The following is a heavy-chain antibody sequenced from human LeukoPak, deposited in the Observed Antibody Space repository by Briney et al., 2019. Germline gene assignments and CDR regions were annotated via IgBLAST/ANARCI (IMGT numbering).Heavy chain of an antibody. CDR3: ATSSLTYYYDSSGFGY. CDR1: GYTFTSYG. CDR2: ISAYNGNT. Sequence: GASVKVSCKASGYTFTSYGISWVRQAPGQGLEWMGWISAYNGNTNHAQKLQGRVTMTTDTSTSTAYMELRSLRSDDTAVYYCATSSLTYYYDSSGFGYWGQGTLVTVSS. V-gene: IGHV1-18*01. D-gene: IGHD3-22*01. J-gene: IGHJ4*02.